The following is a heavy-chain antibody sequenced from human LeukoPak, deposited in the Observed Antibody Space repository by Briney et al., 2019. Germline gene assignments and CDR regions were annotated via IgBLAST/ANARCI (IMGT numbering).Heavy chain of an antibody. CDR1: GFTFSSYA. CDR3: AKGPKLGDGFHCDY. Sequence: GGSLRLSCAASGFTFSSYAMSWVRQAPGKGLEWVSVISGSGGSIYYADSVKGRFTISRDISKNTVYLQMNDLRVDDTAVYYCAKGPKLGDGFHCDYWGQGTLVTVSS. J-gene: IGHJ4*02. CDR2: ISGSGGSI. D-gene: IGHD5-24*01. V-gene: IGHV3-23*01.